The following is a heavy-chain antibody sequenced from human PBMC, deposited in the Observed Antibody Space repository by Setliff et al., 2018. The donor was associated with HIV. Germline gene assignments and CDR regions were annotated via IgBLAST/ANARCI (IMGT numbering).Heavy chain of an antibody. CDR2: ISYSGST. Sequence: PSETLSLTCTVSGGSISNSRYYWSCIRQPPGKGLEWIGSISYSGSTYYNPSLKSRVTLSVDTSKNQFSLKLSSVTPADAGVYYCASRVYYYDSSGYLREEGFDPWGQGTLVTVSS. V-gene: IGHV4-39*01. CDR1: GGSISNSRYY. D-gene: IGHD3-22*01. J-gene: IGHJ5*02. CDR3: ASRVYYYDSSGYLREEGFDP.